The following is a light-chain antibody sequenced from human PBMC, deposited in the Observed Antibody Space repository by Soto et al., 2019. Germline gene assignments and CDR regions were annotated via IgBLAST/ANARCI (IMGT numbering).Light chain of an antibody. J-gene: IGKJ4*01. CDR3: QQYDNFPPT. Sequence: DIQMTQSPSSLSASVGDRVTITCQASQDINNYLNWYQQKPGKAPKLLIYNVFNLETGVPSRFSGSGSGTDFTFTISSLQPEDIATYYGQQYDNFPPTFGGGTKVEIK. CDR1: QDINNY. V-gene: IGKV1-33*01. CDR2: NVF.